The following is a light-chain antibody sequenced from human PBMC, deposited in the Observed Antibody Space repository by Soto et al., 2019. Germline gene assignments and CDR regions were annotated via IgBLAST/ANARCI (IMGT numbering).Light chain of an antibody. CDR3: SSYRTGGPFV. Sequence: QSVLTQPASVSGPPGQSIAISCTGTSSDVGGYNYVPWYQQLPGKAPKLLISEVSNRPSGVSHRFSGSKSGNTASLTISGLQAEDEADYYCSSYRTGGPFVFGAGTKVTVL. V-gene: IGLV2-14*01. J-gene: IGLJ1*01. CDR1: SSDVGGYNY. CDR2: EVS.